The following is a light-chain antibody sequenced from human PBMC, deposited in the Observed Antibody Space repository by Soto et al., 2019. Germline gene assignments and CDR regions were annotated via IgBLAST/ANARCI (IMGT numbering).Light chain of an antibody. J-gene: IGKJ4*01. CDR2: GAS. CDR1: QSVSSSY. V-gene: IGKV3-20*01. Sequence: EIVLTQSPGTLSLSPGERATLSCRASQSVSSSYLAWYQQKPGQAPRLLIYGASSRATGIPDRFSGSGSGTYYAIASSRLEPQDFEVYYSQQYVISPCTFESGTKV. CDR3: QQYVISPCT.